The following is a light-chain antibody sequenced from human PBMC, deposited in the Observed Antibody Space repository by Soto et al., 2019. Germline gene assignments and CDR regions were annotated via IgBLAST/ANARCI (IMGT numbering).Light chain of an antibody. Sequence: EIVLTQSPGTLSLSPGERATLSCRASQSVSRYLAWYQQKPGQAPRLLIYDASHRATGIPARFSGSGSGTDFTLTISSLEPEYFAVYYCHQRYNFLTFGGGTKVEI. J-gene: IGKJ4*01. CDR2: DAS. CDR1: QSVSRY. V-gene: IGKV3-11*01. CDR3: HQRYNFLT.